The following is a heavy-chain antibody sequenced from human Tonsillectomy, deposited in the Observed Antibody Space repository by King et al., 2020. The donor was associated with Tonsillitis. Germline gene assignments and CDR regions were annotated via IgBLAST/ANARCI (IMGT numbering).Heavy chain of an antibody. CDR2: IFWNGGE. Sequence: LTLKESGPTLVKPTQTLTLTCTFSGFSLTTSGVGVGWIRQPPGKALEWLALIFWNGGERYSPSLKSRLTITKDTSKNQVVLRMTNMDPVDTATYYCVHTDVGVGFDYWGQGTLVTVSS. CDR1: GFSLTTSGVG. V-gene: IGHV2-5*01. J-gene: IGHJ4*02. CDR3: VHTDVGVGFDY. D-gene: IGHD2-2*01.